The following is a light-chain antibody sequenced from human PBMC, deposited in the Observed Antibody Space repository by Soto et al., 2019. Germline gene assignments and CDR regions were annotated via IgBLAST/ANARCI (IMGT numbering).Light chain of an antibody. Sequence: QSALTQPASVSGSPGQSITISCTGTSSEVGGYNYVSWYQQHPGKAPKLMIYDVSNRPSVVSNRFSGSKSGNTASLTISGLQAEDEADYYCSSYTSSSTLPLYVFGTGTKVTVL. CDR3: SSYTSSSTLPLYV. J-gene: IGLJ1*01. CDR1: SSEVGGYNY. CDR2: DVS. V-gene: IGLV2-14*01.